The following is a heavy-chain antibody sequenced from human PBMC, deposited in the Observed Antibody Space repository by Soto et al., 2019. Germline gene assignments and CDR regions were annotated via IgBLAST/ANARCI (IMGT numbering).Heavy chain of an antibody. CDR2: IYYSGST. CDR3: ASGVASDFDY. V-gene: IGHV4-59*08. D-gene: IGHD5-12*01. Sequence: SETLSLTCVVSGASLSSYYWSWTRQPPGKGLEWIGYIYYSGSTNYNPSLKSRVTISVDTSKNQFSLKLSSVTAADTAVYYCASGVASDFDYWGQGTLVTVSP. CDR1: GASLSSYY. J-gene: IGHJ4*02.